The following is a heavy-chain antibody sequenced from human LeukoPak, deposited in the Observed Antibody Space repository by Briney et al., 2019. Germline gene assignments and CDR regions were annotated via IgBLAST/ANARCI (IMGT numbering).Heavy chain of an antibody. CDR2: IYTSGST. CDR3: ARDWAEQWLVYYYYYMDV. D-gene: IGHD6-19*01. Sequence: SETLSLTCFVSGGSISGSHWSWIRQSAGKGLEWIGRIYTSGSTNYNPSLKSRVTMSVDTSKNQFSLKLSSVTAADTAVYYCARDWAEQWLVYYYYYMDVWGKGTTVTVSS. J-gene: IGHJ6*03. CDR1: GGSISGSH. V-gene: IGHV4-4*07.